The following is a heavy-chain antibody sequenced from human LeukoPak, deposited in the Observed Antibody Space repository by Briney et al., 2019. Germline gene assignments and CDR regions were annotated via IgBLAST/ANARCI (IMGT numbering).Heavy chain of an antibody. CDR3: ARGSFMVRRVITKFDS. CDR1: GGSISSSGYY. CDR2: IYQFGNP. Sequence: SETLSLTCTVSGGSISSSGYYWSWIRQPPGKGLEWIAYIYQFGNPNYNPSLKSRVTISLDTSKNQFYLEVTSVTAADTAVYYCARGSFMVRRVITKFDSWGQGTLVTVSS. V-gene: IGHV4-61*08. D-gene: IGHD3-10*01. J-gene: IGHJ4*02.